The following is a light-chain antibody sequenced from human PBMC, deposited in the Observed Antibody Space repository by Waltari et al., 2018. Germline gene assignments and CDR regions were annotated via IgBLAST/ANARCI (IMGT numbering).Light chain of an antibody. Sequence: QSVLTQPPSVSGAPGQRVTIPCPGSSSNIGAGFDVPWYQHLPGTAPQLLIYGNTNRPSGVPDRFSGSKSGTSASLAITGLQAEDEADYYCQSYDSSLSEGVFGGGTKLTVL. CDR2: GNT. CDR1: SSNIGAGFD. CDR3: QSYDSSLSEGV. J-gene: IGLJ2*01. V-gene: IGLV1-40*01.